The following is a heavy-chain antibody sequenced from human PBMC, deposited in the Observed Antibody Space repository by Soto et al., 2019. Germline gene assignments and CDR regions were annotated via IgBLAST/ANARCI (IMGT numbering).Heavy chain of an antibody. CDR3: AKDLXISSSWSLEGYYYGMDV. J-gene: IGHJ6*02. V-gene: IGHV1-18*01. D-gene: IGHD6-13*01. Sequence: GAAVKVLCKASGYTFSTYGISWVRQAPGQGLEWRGWIGGYNSHTKYAEKFQGRVTMTTDTSTSTVYMELKSLRSDDTAVYYCAKDLXISSSWSLEGYYYGMDVWGQGTTVTVSS. CDR1: GYTFSTYG. CDR2: IGGYNSHT.